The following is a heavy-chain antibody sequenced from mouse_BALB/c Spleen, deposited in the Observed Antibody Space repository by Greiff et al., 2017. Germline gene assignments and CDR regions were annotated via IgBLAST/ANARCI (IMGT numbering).Heavy chain of an antibody. J-gene: IGHJ4*01. V-gene: IGHV1-15*01. CDR1: GYTFTDYE. D-gene: IGHD2-14*01. CDR2: IDPETGGT. CDR3: TRRVLSYAMDY. Sequence: QVQLKESGAELVRPGASVTLSCKASGYTFTDYEMHWVKQTPVHGLEWIGAIDPETGGTAYNQKFKGKATLTADKSSSTAYMELRSLTSEDSAVYYCTRRVLSYAMDYWGQGTSVTVSS.